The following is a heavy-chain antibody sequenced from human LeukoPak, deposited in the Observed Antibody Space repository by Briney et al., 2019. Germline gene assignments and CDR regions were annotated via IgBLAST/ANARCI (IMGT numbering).Heavy chain of an antibody. CDR2: ISAYNGNT. D-gene: IGHD3-3*01. J-gene: IGHJ4*02. Sequence: ASVKVSCKASGYTFTSYGISWVRQAPGQGLEWMGWISAYNGNTNYAQKLQGRVTMTTDTSTSTAYMELRNLRSDDTAVYYCARVIRFLEWLYPYKAGFDYWGQGTLVTVSS. CDR3: ARVIRFLEWLYPYKAGFDY. V-gene: IGHV1-18*01. CDR1: GYTFTSYG.